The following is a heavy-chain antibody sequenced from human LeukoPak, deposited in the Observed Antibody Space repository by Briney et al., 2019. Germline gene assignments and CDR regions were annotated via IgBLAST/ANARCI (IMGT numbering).Heavy chain of an antibody. J-gene: IGHJ6*02. CDR2: IYPGDSDT. Sequence: GGSLRLSCAASGFTFSNAWIGWVRQMPGKGLEWMGIIYPGDSDTRYSPSFQGQVTISADKSISTAYLQWSSLKASDTAMYYCARLKGGRYGDVWGQGTTVTVSS. CDR3: ARLKGGRYGDV. V-gene: IGHV5-51*01. D-gene: IGHD5-18*01. CDR1: GFTFSNAW.